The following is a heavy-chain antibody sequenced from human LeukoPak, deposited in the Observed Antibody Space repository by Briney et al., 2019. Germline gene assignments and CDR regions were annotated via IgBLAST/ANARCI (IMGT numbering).Heavy chain of an antibody. Sequence: GRSLRLSCAASGFTFSSYGMHWVRQAPGKGLEWVAVIWYDGSNKYYADSVKGRFTISRDNSKNTLYLQMNSLRAEDTAVYYCAGHLSWGSSTNWFDPWGQGTLVTVSS. CDR2: IWYDGSNK. D-gene: IGHD3-16*01. CDR1: GFTFSSYG. CDR3: AGHLSWGSSTNWFDP. J-gene: IGHJ5*02. V-gene: IGHV3-33*01.